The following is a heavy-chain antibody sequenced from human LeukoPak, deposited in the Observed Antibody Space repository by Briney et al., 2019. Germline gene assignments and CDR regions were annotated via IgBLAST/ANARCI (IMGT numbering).Heavy chain of an antibody. V-gene: IGHV3-30*03. CDR2: ISDDGRNK. CDR1: GFTFNNYG. D-gene: IGHD6-13*01. Sequence: PGGSLRLSCAASGFTFNNYGMHYVRQAPGKGLEWVAVISDDGRNKNYADSVKGRFTISRDNAKNSLYLQMNSLRAEDTALYYCARGTLKAAATDFDYWGQGTLVTVSS. CDR3: ARGTLKAAATDFDY. J-gene: IGHJ4*02.